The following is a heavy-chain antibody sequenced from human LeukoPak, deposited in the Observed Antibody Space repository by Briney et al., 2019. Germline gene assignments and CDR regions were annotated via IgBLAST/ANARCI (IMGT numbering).Heavy chain of an antibody. Sequence: GGSLRLSCAASGFTFSSYEMNWVRQAPGKGLEWVSCISGSGSTIYYTDSVKGRFTISRDNAKNSLYLQMNSPRAEDTAGYYCAGAIRYYYDSSGQGFDYWGQGTLVTVSS. J-gene: IGHJ4*02. CDR3: AGAIRYYYDSSGQGFDY. CDR2: ISGSGSTI. CDR1: GFTFSSYE. D-gene: IGHD3-22*01. V-gene: IGHV3-48*03.